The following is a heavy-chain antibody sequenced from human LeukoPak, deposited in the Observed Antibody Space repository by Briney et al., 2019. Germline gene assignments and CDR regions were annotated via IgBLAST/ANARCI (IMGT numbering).Heavy chain of an antibody. CDR1: GGSISSYY. CDR2: IYYSGST. J-gene: IGHJ5*02. CDR3: ARDPLLDIVVVPAALRGGWFDP. Sequence: SETLSLTCTVSGGSISSYYWSWIRQPPGKGLEWIGYIYYSGSTNYNPSLKSRVTISVDTSKNQFSLKLSSVTAADTAVYYCARDPLLDIVVVPAALRGGWFDPWGQGTLVTVSS. D-gene: IGHD2-2*03. V-gene: IGHV4-59*01.